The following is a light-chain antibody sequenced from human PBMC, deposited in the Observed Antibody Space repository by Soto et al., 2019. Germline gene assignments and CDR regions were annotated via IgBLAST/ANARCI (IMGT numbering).Light chain of an antibody. V-gene: IGLV2-14*03. J-gene: IGLJ2*01. CDR3: SSYARSSTL. CDR1: SSDVGGYDY. Sequence: QSALTQPASVSGSPGQSITISCTGTSSDVGGYDYVSWYQHHPGKAPKLMIYDVSNRPSGVSNRFSGSKSGNTASLTISGLQAEDEADYYCSSYARSSTLFGGVTKLTVL. CDR2: DVS.